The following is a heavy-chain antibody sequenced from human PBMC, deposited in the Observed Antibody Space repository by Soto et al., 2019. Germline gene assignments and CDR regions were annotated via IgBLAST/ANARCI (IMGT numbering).Heavy chain of an antibody. Sequence: SETLSLTCAVSGSSITITYYWGWVRQPPGKGLEWIGSIHHSGSVFESGSTHYNPSFKSRVTISADTSKNQFSLKLTSVTAADTAVYFCARNSSSSYFDYRGQGTLVTVSS. V-gene: IGHV4-38-2*01. CDR3: ARNSSSSYFDY. D-gene: IGHD6-13*01. CDR2: IHHSGSVFESGST. J-gene: IGHJ4*02. CDR1: GSSITITYY.